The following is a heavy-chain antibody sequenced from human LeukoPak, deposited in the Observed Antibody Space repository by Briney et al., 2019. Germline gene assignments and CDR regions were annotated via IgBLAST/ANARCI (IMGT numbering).Heavy chain of an antibody. CDR3: ARDLAILSYYFDY. D-gene: IGHD3-9*01. CDR1: GITFINYA. CDR2: ISYDGSNE. J-gene: IGHJ4*02. V-gene: IGHV3-30*04. Sequence: PGGSLRLSCAASGITFINYATHWVRQAPGKGLEWVAVISYDGSNEYYADSVKGRFTISRDNSKNTLYLQMNSLKTEDTAVYYCARDLAILSYYFDYWGQGTLVTVSS.